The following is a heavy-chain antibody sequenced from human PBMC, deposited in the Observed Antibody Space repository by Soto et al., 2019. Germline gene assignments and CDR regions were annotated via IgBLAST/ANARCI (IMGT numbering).Heavy chain of an antibody. D-gene: IGHD3-22*01. CDR2: INHSGST. CDR3: ARKSYSGDSGFYDY. J-gene: IGHJ4*02. CDR1: GGSFSGYY. V-gene: IGHV4-34*01. Sequence: SETLSLTCAVYGGSFSGYYWSWIRQPPGKGLEWIGEINHSGSTNYNPSLKSRVTISVDNAKNSLYLQMDSLRADDTAVYYCARKSYSGDSGFYDYWGQGALVTVSS.